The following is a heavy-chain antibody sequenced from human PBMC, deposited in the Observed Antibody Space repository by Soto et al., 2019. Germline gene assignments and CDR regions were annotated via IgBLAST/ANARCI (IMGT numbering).Heavy chain of an antibody. Sequence: QVQLVQSGGGLVKPGGSLTLSCAASGFSFSDYYMIWVRQAPGKGLEWLSYISDSGNTIYYAYSVRARFTIFRDNAANSVYLQMTGLSDGDTALYYCARGGSGWTRGGWLGPWGQGSLVTVSS. J-gene: IGHJ5*02. D-gene: IGHD6-25*01. CDR3: ARGGSGWTRGGWLGP. CDR2: ISDSGNTI. V-gene: IGHV3-11*01. CDR1: GFSFSDYY.